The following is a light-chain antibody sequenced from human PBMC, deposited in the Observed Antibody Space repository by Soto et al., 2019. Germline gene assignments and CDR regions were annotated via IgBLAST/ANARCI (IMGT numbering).Light chain of an antibody. V-gene: IGLV1-44*01. J-gene: IGLJ2*01. Sequence: QSVLTQPPSASGTPGQRVTISCSGSSSNIGSNTVNWYQQLPGTAPKLVIYSNNQRPPGVPDRFSGSKSGTSASLAISGLQPEDEADYYCVAWDDSLNGYVVFGGGTKVTVL. CDR1: SSNIGSNT. CDR3: VAWDDSLNGYVV. CDR2: SNN.